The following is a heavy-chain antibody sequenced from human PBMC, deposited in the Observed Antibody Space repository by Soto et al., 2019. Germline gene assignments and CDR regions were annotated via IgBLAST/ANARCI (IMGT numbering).Heavy chain of an antibody. V-gene: IGHV1-69*13. CDR3: ARPRNYYDSSGYYLFDY. CDR1: GGTFSSYA. Sequence: SVKVSCKASGGTFSSYAISWVRQAPGQGLEWMGGIISIFGTANYAQKFQGRVTITADESTSTAYMELSSLRSEDTAVYYCARPRNYYDSSGYYLFDYWGQGTLVTVSS. J-gene: IGHJ4*02. CDR2: IISIFGTA. D-gene: IGHD3-22*01.